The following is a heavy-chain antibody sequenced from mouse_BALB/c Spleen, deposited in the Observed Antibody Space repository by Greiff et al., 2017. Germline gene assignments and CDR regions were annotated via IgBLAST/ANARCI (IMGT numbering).Heavy chain of an antibody. J-gene: IGHJ1*01. D-gene: IGHD1-1*02. CDR1: GYTFTDYN. CDR2: IYPYNGGT. CDR3: ARGDYGWYFDV. V-gene: IGHV1S29*02. Sequence: VQLQQSGPELVKPGASVKISCKASGYTFTDYNMHWVKQSHGKSLEWIGYIYPYNGGTGYNQKFKSKATLTVDNSSSTAYMELRSLTSEDSAVYYCARGDYGWYFDVWGAGTTVTVSS.